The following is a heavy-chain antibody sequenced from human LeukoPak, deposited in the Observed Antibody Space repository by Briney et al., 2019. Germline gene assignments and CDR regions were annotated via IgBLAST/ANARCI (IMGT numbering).Heavy chain of an antibody. V-gene: IGHV4-59*01. D-gene: IGHD6-13*01. Sequence: PSETLSLTCTVSGGSISSYYWSWIRQPPGKGLELLGYIYYSGSTNYNPSLRGRVTISVDTSKKQFSLKLSSVTAADTAVYYCARASSSSPIYYYYYMDVWGKGTTVTVSS. CDR3: ARASSSSPIYYYYYMDV. J-gene: IGHJ6*03. CDR1: GGSISSYY. CDR2: IYYSGST.